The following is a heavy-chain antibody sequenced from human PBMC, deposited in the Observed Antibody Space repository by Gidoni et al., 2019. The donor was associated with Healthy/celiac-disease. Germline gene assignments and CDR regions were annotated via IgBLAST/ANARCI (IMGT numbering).Heavy chain of an antibody. Sequence: EVQLVESGGGLVQPGGSLRLSCSASGFTFSSYARHWVRQAPGKGLEYVSAISSNGGSTYYADSVKGRFTISRDNSKNTLYLQMSSLRAEDTAVHYCVKLGIFGVVIVEGYGMDVWGQGTTVTVSS. CDR3: VKLGIFGVVIVEGYGMDV. CDR2: ISSNGGST. V-gene: IGHV3-64D*06. J-gene: IGHJ6*02. CDR1: GFTFSSYA. D-gene: IGHD3-3*01.